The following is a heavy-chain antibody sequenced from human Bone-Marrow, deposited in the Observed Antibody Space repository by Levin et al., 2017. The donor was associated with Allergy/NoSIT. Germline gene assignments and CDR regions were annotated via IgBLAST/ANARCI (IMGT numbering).Heavy chain of an antibody. CDR3: ARAHPYCTSTRCYFPYYYYMDV. V-gene: IGHV1-18*01. CDR2: ISNSNGNT. CDR1: GYSFISYG. D-gene: IGHD2-2*01. J-gene: IGHJ6*03. Sequence: GESLKISCKASGYSFISYGVSWVRQAPGQGLEWMGWISNSNGNTNYAQKFQGRVTMTTDTSTSTAYMELRSLRSDDTAVYYCARAHPYCTSTRCYFPYYYYMDVWGEGTTVTVSS.